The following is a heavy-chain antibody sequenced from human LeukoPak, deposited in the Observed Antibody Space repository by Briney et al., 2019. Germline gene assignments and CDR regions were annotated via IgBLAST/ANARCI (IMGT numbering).Heavy chain of an antibody. CDR3: ARGDYYYYYMDV. J-gene: IGHJ6*03. CDR2: INHSGST. CDR1: GGSFSGYY. Sequence: SETLSLTCAVYGGSFSGYYWSWIRQPPGKGLEWIGEINHSGSTNYNPSLKSRVTISVGTSKNQFSLKLSSVTAADTAVYYCARGDYYYYYMDVWGKGTTVTVSS. V-gene: IGHV4-34*01.